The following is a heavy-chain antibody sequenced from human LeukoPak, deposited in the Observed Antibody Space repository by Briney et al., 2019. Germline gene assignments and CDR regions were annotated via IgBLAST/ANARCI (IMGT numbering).Heavy chain of an antibody. D-gene: IGHD1-26*01. CDR2: IWYDGSNK. Sequence: PGGSLRLSCAASGFTFSSYGMHWVRQAPGKGLEWVAVIWYDGSNKYYADSVKGRFTISRDSPKNTLYLQMNSLRAEDTAVYYCARSGPGVGATTSFLDYWGQGTLVTVSS. J-gene: IGHJ4*02. CDR1: GFTFSSYG. CDR3: ARSGPGVGATTSFLDY. V-gene: IGHV3-33*01.